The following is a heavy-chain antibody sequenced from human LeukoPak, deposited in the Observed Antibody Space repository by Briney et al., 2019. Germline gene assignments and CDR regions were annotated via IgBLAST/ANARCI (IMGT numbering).Heavy chain of an antibody. D-gene: IGHD5-12*01. Sequence: PGGSLRLSCAASGFTVSSNYMSWVRQAPGKGLEWVSVIYSGGSTYYADSVKGRFTIPRDNSKNTLYLQMNSLRAEDKAVYYCARPYSGYVDCWGPGTLVTVSS. J-gene: IGHJ4*02. CDR1: GFTVSSNY. V-gene: IGHV3-66*04. CDR2: IYSGGST. CDR3: ARPYSGYVDC.